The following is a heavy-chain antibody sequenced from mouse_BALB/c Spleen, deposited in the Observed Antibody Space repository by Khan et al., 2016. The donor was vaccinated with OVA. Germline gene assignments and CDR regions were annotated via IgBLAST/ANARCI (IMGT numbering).Heavy chain of an antibody. CDR3: ARNYDYDEGFAY. V-gene: IGHV2-2*02. CDR2: IWSGGST. Sequence: QVQLKESGPGLVQPSQTLSITCTVSGFSLTSYGVHWVRQSPGKGLEWLGVIWSGGSTASNAVFISRLNISKDSSKSQAFFKMDSLQANDTAIYYCARNYDYDEGFAYWGQGTLVTVSA. J-gene: IGHJ3*01. D-gene: IGHD2-4*01. CDR1: GFSLTSYG.